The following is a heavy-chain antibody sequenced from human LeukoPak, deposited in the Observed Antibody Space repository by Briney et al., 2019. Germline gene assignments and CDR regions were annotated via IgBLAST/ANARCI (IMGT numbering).Heavy chain of an antibody. Sequence: SETLSLTCTVSGGSISSDYWSWIRQPAGKGLEWIGRIYTSGSTNYNPSLKSRVTMSVDTSKNQFSLKLSSVTAADTAVYYCARGGARGFYGMDVWGQGTTVTVSS. CDR2: IYTSGST. CDR1: GGSISSDY. D-gene: IGHD3-10*01. J-gene: IGHJ6*02. CDR3: ARGGARGFYGMDV. V-gene: IGHV4-4*07.